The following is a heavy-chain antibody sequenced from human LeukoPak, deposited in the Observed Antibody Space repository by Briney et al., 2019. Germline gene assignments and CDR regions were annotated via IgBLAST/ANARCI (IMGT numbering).Heavy chain of an antibody. J-gene: IGHJ3*02. Sequence: SETLSLTCAVYGGSFSGYYWSWIRQPPGKGLEWIGEINHSGSTNYNPSLKSRVTISVDTSKNQFSLKLSSVTAADTAVYYCARDHYSGSYLDRAFDIWGQGTMVTVSS. CDR3: ARDHYSGSYLDRAFDI. CDR1: GGSFSGYY. V-gene: IGHV4-34*01. D-gene: IGHD1-26*01. CDR2: INHSGST.